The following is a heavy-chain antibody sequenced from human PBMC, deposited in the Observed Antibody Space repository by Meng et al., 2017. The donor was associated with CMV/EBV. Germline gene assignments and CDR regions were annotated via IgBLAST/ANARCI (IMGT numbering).Heavy chain of an antibody. J-gene: IGHJ4*02. V-gene: IGHV4-4*07. Sequence: LTCIVSGGSMSGHHWGWIRQPAGKGLEWLGRITTSGGTDYNPSLKSRVTVSIDTSKNQFSLILSSVTAADTAVYYCARESSGFPLDYWGRGTLVTVSS. CDR1: GGSMSGHH. CDR2: ITTSGGT. D-gene: IGHD3-22*01. CDR3: ARESSGFPLDY.